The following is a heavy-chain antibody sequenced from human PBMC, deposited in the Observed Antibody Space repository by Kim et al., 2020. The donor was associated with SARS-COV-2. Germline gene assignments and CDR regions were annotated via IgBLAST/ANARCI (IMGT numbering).Heavy chain of an antibody. D-gene: IGHD3-10*01. CDR3: TRGWLGRADH. CDR1: GFNFSTYE. Sequence: GGSLRLSCAASGFNFSTYEINWVRQPPGKGLEWISYISNSGSATYYAESVKGRFAISRDNAENSLTLQINSLRVEDTATYYCTRGWLGRADHWSQGTLVT. CDR2: ISNSGSAT. V-gene: IGHV3-48*03. J-gene: IGHJ5*02.